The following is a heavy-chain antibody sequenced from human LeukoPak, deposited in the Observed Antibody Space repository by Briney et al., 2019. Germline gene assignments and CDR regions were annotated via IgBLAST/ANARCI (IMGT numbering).Heavy chain of an antibody. Sequence: SETLSLTCAVYGGSFSGYYWSWIRQPPGKGLEWIGEINHSGSTNYNPSLKSRVTISVDTSKNQFSLKLSSVTAADTAVYYCARLEWELPMCAFDYWGQGTLVTVSS. V-gene: IGHV4-34*01. D-gene: IGHD1-26*01. CDR3: ARLEWELPMCAFDY. CDR1: GGSFSGYY. CDR2: INHSGST. J-gene: IGHJ4*02.